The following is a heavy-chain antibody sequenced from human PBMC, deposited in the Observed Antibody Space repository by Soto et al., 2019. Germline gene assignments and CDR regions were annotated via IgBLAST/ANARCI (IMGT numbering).Heavy chain of an antibody. D-gene: IGHD2-2*01. CDR3: AKEYCDSSRCFLPDY. J-gene: IGHJ4*02. CDR2: IDPKNGNT. CDR1: GYTFTTCG. V-gene: IGHV1-18*01. Sequence: ASVKVACNASGYTFTTCGISWVRQAPGQGLEWMGWIDPKNGNTKDAQKFQGRVTMTTDTSTSTAYMELRSLRSDDTAVYYCAKEYCDSSRCFLPDYWGQGALVTVSS.